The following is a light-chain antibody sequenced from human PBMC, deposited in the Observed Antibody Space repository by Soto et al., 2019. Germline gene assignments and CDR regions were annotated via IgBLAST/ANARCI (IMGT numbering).Light chain of an antibody. V-gene: IGKV1-8*01. CDR2: AAS. J-gene: IGKJ1*01. Sequence: AIRLPQSAACLSSSPRDRFTLTCLASQGISSYLAWYQQKPGKAPKLLIYAASTLQSGVPSRFSGSGSGTDFTLTISCLQSEDFATYCCQQYYSFPRTFGQGTKVDIK. CDR3: QQYYSFPRT. CDR1: QGISSY.